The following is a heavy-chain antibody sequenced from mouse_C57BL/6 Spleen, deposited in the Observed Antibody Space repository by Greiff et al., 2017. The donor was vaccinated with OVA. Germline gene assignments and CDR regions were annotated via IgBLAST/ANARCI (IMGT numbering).Heavy chain of an antibody. J-gene: IGHJ4*01. CDR1: GYTFTSYW. CDR3: ARKGDSSGYYDAMDY. V-gene: IGHV1-53*01. Sequence: VQLQQPGTELVKPGASVKLSCKASGYTFTSYWMHWVKQRPGQGLEWIGNINPSNGGTNYNEKFKSKATLTVDKSSSTAYMQLSSLTSEDSAVYYGARKGDSSGYYDAMDYWGQGTSVTVSS. CDR2: INPSNGGT. D-gene: IGHD3-2*02.